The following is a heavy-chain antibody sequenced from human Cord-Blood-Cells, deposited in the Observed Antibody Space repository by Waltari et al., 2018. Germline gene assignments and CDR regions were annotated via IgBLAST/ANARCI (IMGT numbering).Heavy chain of an antibody. CDR1: GYTFTGYY. CDR2: SNPNRGGK. V-gene: IGHV1-2*02. CDR3: ARVYSGDTWYFDL. D-gene: IGHD7-27*01. J-gene: IGHJ2*01. Sequence: QVPLVQSGAEVKKPGASVKVSCKASGYTFTGYYMHWVRQAPGQGLERMGWSNPNRGGKNYAQKFQGRVTMTMATSISTAYMGLSMLRSDDTAVYYCARVYSGDTWYFDLWGRGTLVTVSS.